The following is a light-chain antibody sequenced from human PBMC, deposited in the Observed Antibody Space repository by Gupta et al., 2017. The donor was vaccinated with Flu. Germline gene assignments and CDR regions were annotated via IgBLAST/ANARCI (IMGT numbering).Light chain of an antibody. Sequence: GDTVTITCRTSHGIGISLAWYQQKPGKAPKLLIFDASRLQSGVPSRFSGSGSWTDFTLTISSLQPEDFATYYCQQSNSFPLTFGGGTQVDIK. CDR1: HGIGIS. J-gene: IGKJ4*01. CDR2: DAS. V-gene: IGKV1-12*01. CDR3: QQSNSFPLT.